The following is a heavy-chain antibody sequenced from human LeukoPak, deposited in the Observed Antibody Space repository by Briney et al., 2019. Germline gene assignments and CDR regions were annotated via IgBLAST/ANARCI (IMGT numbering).Heavy chain of an antibody. CDR2: IYYSGSN. Sequence: LSLTCTLSGGPMRRCGDYGSSIRQHPAKGVGWVGYIYYSGSNYYNPSLKRRVTISVDTAKNQFSLKLSSVTAADTAVYYCARGGGGYDLGYWGQGTLVTVSS. CDR3: ARGGGGYDLGY. V-gene: IGHV4-31*03. D-gene: IGHD5-12*01. CDR1: GGPMRRCGDY. J-gene: IGHJ4*02.